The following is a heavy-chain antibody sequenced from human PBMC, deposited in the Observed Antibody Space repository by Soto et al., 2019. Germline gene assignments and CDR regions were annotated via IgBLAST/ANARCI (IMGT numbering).Heavy chain of an antibody. D-gene: IGHD6-19*01. CDR3: ARRAEDTEYFQH. Sequence: GEPLKISCKGSGYSFTTYWIGWVRQMPGKGLEWMGTIYPGDSDTRYSPSFQGQVTISADKSINTAYLQWSSLRASDTAMYYCARRAEDTEYFQHWGQGTLVTVSS. CDR2: IYPGDSDT. J-gene: IGHJ1*01. CDR1: GYSFTTYW. V-gene: IGHV5-51*01.